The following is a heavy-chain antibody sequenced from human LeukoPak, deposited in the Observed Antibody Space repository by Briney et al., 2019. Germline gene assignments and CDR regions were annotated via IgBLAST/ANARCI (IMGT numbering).Heavy chain of an antibody. CDR3: AKDYTLNYYDSSGYYYR. J-gene: IGHJ4*02. CDR1: GFIFNDYG. CDR2: MTASGDAT. V-gene: IGHV3-23*01. D-gene: IGHD3-22*01. Sequence: PGGSLRPSCAASGFIFNDYGMTWVRQAPGKGLEWVSTMTASGDATYYADSVKGRFTISRDNSKNTLYLQMNSLRAEDTAVYYCAKDYTLNYYDSSGYYYRWGQGTLVTVSS.